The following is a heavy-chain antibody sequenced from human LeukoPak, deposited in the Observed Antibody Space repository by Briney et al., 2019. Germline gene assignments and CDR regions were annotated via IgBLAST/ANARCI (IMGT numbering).Heavy chain of an antibody. CDR2: ISAYNGNT. CDR1: GYTFTSYG. J-gene: IGHJ4*02. D-gene: IGHD2-2*02. V-gene: IGHV1-18*01. Sequence: ASVKVSCKASGYTFTSYGISWVRQAPGQGLEWMGWISAYNGNTNYAQKLQGRVTMTTDTSTSTAYMELRSLRSDDTAVYYCARDTRTVVVPAAIWPWDYWGQGTLVTVSS. CDR3: ARDTRTVVVPAAIWPWDY.